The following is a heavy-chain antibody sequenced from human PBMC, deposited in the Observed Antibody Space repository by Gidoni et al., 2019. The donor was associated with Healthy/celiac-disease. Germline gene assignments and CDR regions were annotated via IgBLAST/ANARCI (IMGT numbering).Heavy chain of an antibody. CDR2: IIPIFGTA. D-gene: IGHD3-22*01. CDR3: ARDYYDSSGSYYYYGMDV. Sequence: QVQLVQSGAEVKKPGSSVTVSCKASGGTFSSYAISWVRQAPGQGLEWMGGIIPIFGTANYAQKFQGRVTITADESTSTAYMELSSLRSEDTAVYYCARDYYDSSGSYYYYGMDVWGQGTTVTVSS. CDR1: GGTFSSYA. V-gene: IGHV1-69*01. J-gene: IGHJ6*02.